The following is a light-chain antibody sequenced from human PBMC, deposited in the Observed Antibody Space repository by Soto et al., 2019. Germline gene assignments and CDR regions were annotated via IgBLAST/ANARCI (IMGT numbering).Light chain of an antibody. CDR3: LLYYGGAQLWV. CDR1: TGAVTSGYY. J-gene: IGLJ3*02. Sequence: QAVVTQEPSLTVSPGGTVTLTCASRTGAVTSGYYPNWFQQKPGQAPRALIYSTSNKRSWTPARFSGSLLGGKAALTLSGVQPEDEAEYYCLLYYGGAQLWVFGGGTKLTVL. CDR2: STS. V-gene: IGLV7-43*01.